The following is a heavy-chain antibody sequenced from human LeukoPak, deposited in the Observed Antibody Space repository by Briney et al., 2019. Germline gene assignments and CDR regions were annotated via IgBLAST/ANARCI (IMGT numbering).Heavy chain of an antibody. J-gene: IGHJ4*02. Sequence: SGGSLRLSCAASGFTFSSYWMSWVRQAPGKGLEWVAVISYDGSNKYYADSVKGRFTISRDNSKNTLYLQMNSLRAEDTAVYYCARGPSGYHNTGGQGTLVTVSS. CDR1: GFTFSSYW. D-gene: IGHD5-12*01. CDR2: ISYDGSNK. V-gene: IGHV3-30*03. CDR3: ARGPSGYHNT.